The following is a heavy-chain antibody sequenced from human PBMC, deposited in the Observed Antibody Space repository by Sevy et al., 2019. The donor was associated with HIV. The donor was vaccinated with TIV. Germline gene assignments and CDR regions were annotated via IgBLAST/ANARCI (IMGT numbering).Heavy chain of an antibody. V-gene: IGHV4-31*03. CDR3: ARERNPPGYYGLDV. D-gene: IGHD1-1*01. CDR2: IYFSGST. J-gene: IGHJ6*02. CDR1: GGSISSGDYY. Sequence: SETLSLTCTISGGSISSGDYYWNWIRQPPGKGLEWIGYIYFSGSTYFNPSLKSRVTISVDTSKNQFSLRLTSLTAADTAVYYCARERNPPGYYGLDVWGQGTTVTVSS.